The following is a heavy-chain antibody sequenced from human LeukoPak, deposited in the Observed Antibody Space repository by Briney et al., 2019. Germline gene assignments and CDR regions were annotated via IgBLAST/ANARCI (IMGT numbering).Heavy chain of an antibody. CDR3: AILWFGELSGIDY. CDR2: IYHSGST. CDR1: GGSISSSNW. V-gene: IGHV4-4*02. J-gene: IGHJ4*02. D-gene: IGHD3-10*01. Sequence: SETLSLTCAVSGGSISSSNWWSWVRQPPGKGLEWIGEIYHSGSTNYNPSLKSRVTISVDKSKNQFSLKLSSVTAADTAVYYCAILWFGELSGIDYWGQGTLVTVSS.